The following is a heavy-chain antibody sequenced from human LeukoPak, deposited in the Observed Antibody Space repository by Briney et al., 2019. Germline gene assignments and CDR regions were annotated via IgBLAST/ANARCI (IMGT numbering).Heavy chain of an antibody. V-gene: IGHV5-51*01. CDR2: IYPGDSDT. J-gene: IGHJ5*02. CDR3: ARRGVCSGGSCQNWFDP. D-gene: IGHD2-15*01. Sequence: GESLKISCKGSGYSFTSYWIGWVRQMPGKGLEWMGIIYPGDSDTRYSPSFQGQVTISADKSIGTAYLQWSSLKASDTAMYYCARRGVCSGGSCQNWFDPWGQGTLVTVSP. CDR1: GYSFTSYW.